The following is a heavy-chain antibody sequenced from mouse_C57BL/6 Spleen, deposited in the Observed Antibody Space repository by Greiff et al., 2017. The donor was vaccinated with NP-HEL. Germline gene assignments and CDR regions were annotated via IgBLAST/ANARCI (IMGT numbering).Heavy chain of an antibody. D-gene: IGHD1-1*01. CDR2: IDPNSGGT. J-gene: IGHJ3*01. Sequence: QVQLKQPGAELVKPGASVKLSCKASGYTFTSYWMHWVKQRPGRGLEWIGRIDPNSGGTKYNEKFKSKATLTVDKPSSTAYMQLSSLTSEDSAVYYCARDRYYGSSPWFAYWGQGTLVTVSA. CDR3: ARDRYYGSSPWFAY. V-gene: IGHV1-72*01. CDR1: GYTFTSYW.